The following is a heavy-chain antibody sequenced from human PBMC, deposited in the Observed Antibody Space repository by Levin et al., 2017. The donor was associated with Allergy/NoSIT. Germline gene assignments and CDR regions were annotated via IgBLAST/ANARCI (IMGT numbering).Heavy chain of an antibody. CDR1: GGSISSINYY. CDR2: IYYDGST. J-gene: IGHJ5*02. D-gene: IGHD3-9*01. CDR3: AISHVGDWLGGKWFDP. Sequence: SETLSLTCTVSGGSISSINYYWGWIRQPPGKGLEWIGNIYYDGSTYYNPSLKSRVTISVGTSKNQFSLKLTSVTAADTAVYYCAISHVGDWLGGKWFDPWGQGTLVTVSS. V-gene: IGHV4-39*01.